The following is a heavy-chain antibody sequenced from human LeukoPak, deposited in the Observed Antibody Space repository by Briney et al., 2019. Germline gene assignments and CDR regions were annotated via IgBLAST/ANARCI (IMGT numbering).Heavy chain of an antibody. V-gene: IGHV5-51*01. J-gene: IGHJ4*02. CDR1: GYSFTSYW. CDR2: VYPGNSYT. D-gene: IGHD1-1*01. Sequence: GESLKISCKCFGYSFTSYWIAWVRQMPGMGLEWMGAVYPGNSYTRYSPSFQGQVTISADRSISTAYLQWSSLKASDTAMYYCARGATTHDYWGQGTLVTVSS. CDR3: ARGATTHDY.